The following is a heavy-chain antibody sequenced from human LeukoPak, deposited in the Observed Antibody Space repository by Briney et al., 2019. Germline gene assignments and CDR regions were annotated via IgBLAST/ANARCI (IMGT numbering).Heavy chain of an antibody. J-gene: IGHJ4*02. V-gene: IGHV3-33*01. D-gene: IGHD6-13*01. CDR3: ARDRDIAAAGTLLYY. CDR1: GFTFSSYG. Sequence: GGSLRLSCAASGFTFSSYGMHWVRQAPGKGLEWVAVIWYDGSNKYYADSVKGRFTISRDNSKNTLYLQMNSLRAEDTAVYYCARDRDIAAAGTLLYYWGQGTLVTVSS. CDR2: IWYDGSNK.